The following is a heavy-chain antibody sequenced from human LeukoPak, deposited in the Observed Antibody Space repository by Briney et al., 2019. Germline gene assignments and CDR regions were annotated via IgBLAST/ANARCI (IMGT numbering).Heavy chain of an antibody. V-gene: IGHV1-69*05. D-gene: IGHD3-22*01. J-gene: IGHJ3*02. CDR1: GGTFSSYA. CDR3: ARAFGYYDSSGYLWAFDI. Sequence: SVKVSCKASGGTFSSYAISWVRQAPGQGLEWMGGIIPIFGTANYAQKFQGRVTITTDESTSTAYMELSSLRSEDTAVYYCARAFGYYDSSGYLWAFDIWGQGTMVTVSS. CDR2: IIPIFGTA.